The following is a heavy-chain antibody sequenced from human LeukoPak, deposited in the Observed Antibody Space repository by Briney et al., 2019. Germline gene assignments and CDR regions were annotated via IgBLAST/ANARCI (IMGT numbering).Heavy chain of an antibody. CDR1: GGSISSGGYY. V-gene: IGHV4-31*03. CDR3: ARASYGDYYFDP. CDR2: IYYSGST. Sequence: SQTLSLTCTVSGGSISSGGYYWSWIRQHPGKGLEWIGYIYYSGSTYYNPSLKSRVTISVDTSKNQFSLKLSSVTAADTAVYYCARASYGDYYFDPWGQGTLVTVSS. D-gene: IGHD4-17*01. J-gene: IGHJ4*02.